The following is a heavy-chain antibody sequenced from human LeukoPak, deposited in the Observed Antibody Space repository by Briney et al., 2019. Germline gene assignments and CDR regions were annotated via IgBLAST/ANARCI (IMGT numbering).Heavy chain of an antibody. D-gene: IGHD6-13*01. V-gene: IGHV3-48*01. CDR2: ISSSSSTT. Sequence: GGSLRLSCAASGFTFSSYAMHWVRQAPGKGLEWVSYISSSSSTTNYADSVKGRFTISRDNAKKSVYLQMNSLRAEDTAVYYCARSFSTRFDYWGQGTLVTVSS. CDR3: ARSFSTRFDY. J-gene: IGHJ4*02. CDR1: GFTFSSYA.